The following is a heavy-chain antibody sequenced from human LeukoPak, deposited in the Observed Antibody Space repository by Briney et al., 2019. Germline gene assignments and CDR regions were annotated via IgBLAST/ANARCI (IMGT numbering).Heavy chain of an antibody. CDR2: INHSGST. CDR3: ARGQRITMTD. Sequence: SETLSLTCAVYGGSFSAYYWSWIRRPPGKGLEWIGEINHSGSTNYNPSLKSRVAISVDTSRNQFSLRLGSVTAADTAVYYCARGQRITMTDWGQGTLVTVSS. CDR1: GGSFSAYY. V-gene: IGHV4-34*01. D-gene: IGHD3-22*01. J-gene: IGHJ4*02.